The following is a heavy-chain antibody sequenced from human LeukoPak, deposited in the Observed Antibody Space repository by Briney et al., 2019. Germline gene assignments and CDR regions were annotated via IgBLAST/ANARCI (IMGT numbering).Heavy chain of an antibody. D-gene: IGHD4-11*01. J-gene: IGHJ4*02. CDR3: ARHSPRYSNYDY. CDR2: IYHSGST. Sequence: SETLSLTCAVSGYSISSGYYWGWIRQPPGKGLEWIGSIYHSGSTYYNPSLKSRVTISVDTPKTQFSLKLSSVTAADTAVYYCARHSPRYSNYDYWGQGTLVTVSS. V-gene: IGHV4-38-2*01. CDR1: GYSISSGYY.